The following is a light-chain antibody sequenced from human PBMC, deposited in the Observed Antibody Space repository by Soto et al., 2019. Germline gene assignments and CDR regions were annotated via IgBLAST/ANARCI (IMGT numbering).Light chain of an antibody. V-gene: IGLV2-14*01. CDR3: SSYTIISTSHLYV. J-gene: IGLJ1*01. CDR2: EVS. CDR1: SSDVSGYNY. Sequence: QSVLTQPASVSGSPGQSITISCTGTSSDVSGYNYVSWYQQHPGKAPKLMIYEVSNRPSGVSNRFSGSKSGNTASLTISGLQAEVEAEYYCSSYTIISTSHLYVFGTGTKLTVL.